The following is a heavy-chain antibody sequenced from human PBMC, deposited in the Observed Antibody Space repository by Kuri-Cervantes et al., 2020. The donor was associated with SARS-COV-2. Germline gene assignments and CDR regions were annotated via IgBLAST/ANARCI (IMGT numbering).Heavy chain of an antibody. J-gene: IGHJ6*03. CDR1: GFTFSDYY. CDR2: ISSSGSTI. Sequence: GESLKISCAASGFTFSDYYMSWIRQAPGKGLEWVSYISSSGSTIYYADSVRGRFTVSRDNAKNSLYLEMNGLRAEDTATYYCARDSREKGLSIYGVVIPAPTAMDVWGKGTTVTVSS. D-gene: IGHD3-3*01. CDR3: ARDSREKGLSIYGVVIPAPTAMDV. V-gene: IGHV3-11*01.